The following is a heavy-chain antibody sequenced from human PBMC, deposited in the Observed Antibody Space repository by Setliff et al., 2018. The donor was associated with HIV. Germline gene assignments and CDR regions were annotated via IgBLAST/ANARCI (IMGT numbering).Heavy chain of an antibody. Sequence: ASVKVSCKPSGYSFTNHYMHWVRQAPGQGLEWMGVINPTGGSTRNTQKFQGRVAMTRDTSTSTVYMELSSLRSDDTAMYYCARVDMGYYYDSSGYSHFDHWGQGTLVTVSS. CDR3: ARVDMGYYYDSSGYSHFDH. CDR2: INPTGGST. J-gene: IGHJ4*02. CDR1: GYSFTNHY. D-gene: IGHD3-22*01. V-gene: IGHV1-46*01.